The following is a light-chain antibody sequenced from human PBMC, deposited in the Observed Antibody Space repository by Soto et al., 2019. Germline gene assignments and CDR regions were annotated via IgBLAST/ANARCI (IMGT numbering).Light chain of an antibody. CDR3: QQRSDWPST. Sequence: EIVLTQSPATLSLSPGERATLSCRASQSVSSYLAWYQKKPGQAPRLLIYDASTRATGIPARFSGSGSGTDFTLTISSLDPEDFAVYYCQQRSDWPSTFGEGTSVEIK. J-gene: IGKJ4*01. V-gene: IGKV3-11*01. CDR1: QSVSSY. CDR2: DAS.